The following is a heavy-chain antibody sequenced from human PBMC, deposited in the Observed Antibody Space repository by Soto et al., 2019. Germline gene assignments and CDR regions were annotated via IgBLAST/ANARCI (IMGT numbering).Heavy chain of an antibody. CDR3: ANPGAARGSY. Sequence: SLRLSCAASGFTFSNYGMNWVRQAPGKGLEWVSGISTNGDTANYADSVKGRFTISRDNSRNALYMQMNGLRPEDTAVYYCANPGAARGSYWGQGTLVTVSS. CDR2: ISTNGDTA. CDR1: GFTFSNYG. J-gene: IGHJ4*02. V-gene: IGHV3-23*01. D-gene: IGHD6-6*01.